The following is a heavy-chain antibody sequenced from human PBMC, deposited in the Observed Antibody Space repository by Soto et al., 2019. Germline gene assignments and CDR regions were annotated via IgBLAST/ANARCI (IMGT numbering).Heavy chain of an antibody. CDR2: VYYSGGA. J-gene: IGHJ6*02. V-gene: IGHV4-59*01. CDR1: GGSISGYY. D-gene: IGHD2-21*02. Sequence: KPSETLSLTCTVSGGSISGYYWSWIRQPPGKGLEWIGNVYYSGGAKYNPSVKRRVSISVDTSKNQLSLNLSSVTAADTAVYYCTRDGDGRMTTNPYYYYGMDVWGPGITVTVSS. CDR3: TRDGDGRMTTNPYYYYGMDV.